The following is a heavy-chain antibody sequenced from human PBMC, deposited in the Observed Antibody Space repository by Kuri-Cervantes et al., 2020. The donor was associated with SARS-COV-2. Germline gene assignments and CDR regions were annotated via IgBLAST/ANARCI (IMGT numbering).Heavy chain of an antibody. J-gene: IGHJ4*02. CDR1: GYSFSSYW. CDR3: ARLLFWSGVVDS. CDR2: IYPADSET. Sequence: GESLKISCQGSGYSFSSYWIGWVRQMPGKGLEWMGIIYPADSETRYSPSFQGQVTISADKSTTTAYLQWSSLKASDTAMYYSARLLFWSGVVDSWGQGTLVTVSS. V-gene: IGHV5-51*01. D-gene: IGHD3-3*01.